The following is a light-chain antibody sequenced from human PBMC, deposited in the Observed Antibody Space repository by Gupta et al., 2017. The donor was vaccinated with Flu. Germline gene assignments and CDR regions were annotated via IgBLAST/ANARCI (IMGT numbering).Light chain of an antibody. CDR2: GNS. CDR1: RSNIGAGYD. J-gene: IGLJ3*02. CDR3: QSYDSSLSGSWV. Sequence: QSVLTQPPSVSGAPGQRVTISCTGRRSNIGAGYDVHWYQQLPGTAPKLLIYGNSNRPSGGPDRFSCSKSGTSASLAIPGLQAEDEADYYCQSYDSSLSGSWVFGGGTKLTVL. V-gene: IGLV1-40*01.